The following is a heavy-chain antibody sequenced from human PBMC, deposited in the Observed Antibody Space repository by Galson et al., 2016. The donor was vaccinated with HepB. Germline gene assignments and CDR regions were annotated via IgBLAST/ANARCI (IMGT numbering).Heavy chain of an antibody. CDR2: IFYGGTT. CDR3: ARTSYRECTGTRCVNFRYYYYYMDV. V-gene: IGHV3-53*01. CDR1: GFTVSSYY. J-gene: IGHJ6*03. D-gene: IGHD2-2*01. Sequence: SLRLSCAASGFTVSSYYMSWVRQAPGKGLEWVSVIFYGGTTYYADSVEDRFTISRDDSMNTLYLQMNSLTAEDTAVYFCARTSYRECTGTRCVNFRYYYYYMDVWGKGTTVTVSS.